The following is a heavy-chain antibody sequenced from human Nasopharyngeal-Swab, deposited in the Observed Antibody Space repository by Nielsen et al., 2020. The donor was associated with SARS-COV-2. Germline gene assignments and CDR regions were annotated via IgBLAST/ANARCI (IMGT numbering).Heavy chain of an antibody. D-gene: IGHD3-10*01. CDR3: ATRSGYYGSGSFYDY. Sequence: GPLRLSCAASGFTFSSYAMSWVRQAPGKGLEWVSAISGSGGSTYYADSVKGRFTISRDNSKNTLYLQMNSLRAEDTAVYYCATRSGYYGSGSFYDYWGQGTLVTVSS. CDR2: ISGSGGST. J-gene: IGHJ4*02. CDR1: GFTFSSYA. V-gene: IGHV3-23*01.